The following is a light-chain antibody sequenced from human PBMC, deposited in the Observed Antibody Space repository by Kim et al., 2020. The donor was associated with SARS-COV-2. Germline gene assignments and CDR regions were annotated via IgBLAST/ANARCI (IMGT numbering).Light chain of an antibody. Sequence: WSAGERATLACRASQSVTSNSLAWYQQKPGQTPRLLIYGASSRAPGIPDRFSGSGSGTDFSLTISRLEPEDFAVYYGQQYGSSPRFGGGTKVDIK. CDR1: QSVTSNS. V-gene: IGKV3-20*01. CDR2: GAS. CDR3: QQYGSSPR. J-gene: IGKJ4*01.